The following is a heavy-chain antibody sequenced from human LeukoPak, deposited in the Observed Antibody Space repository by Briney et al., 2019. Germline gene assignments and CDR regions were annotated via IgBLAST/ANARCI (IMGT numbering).Heavy chain of an antibody. J-gene: IGHJ4*02. CDR2: ISSSSSYI. CDR1: GFTSSSYS. Sequence: GGSLRLSCAASGFTSSSYSMNWVRQAPGKGLEWVSSISSSSSYIYYADSVKGRFTISRDNAKNSLYLQMNSLRAEDTAVYYCARDMDSGSPYDYWGQGTLVTVSS. V-gene: IGHV3-21*01. D-gene: IGHD1-1*01. CDR3: ARDMDSGSPYDY.